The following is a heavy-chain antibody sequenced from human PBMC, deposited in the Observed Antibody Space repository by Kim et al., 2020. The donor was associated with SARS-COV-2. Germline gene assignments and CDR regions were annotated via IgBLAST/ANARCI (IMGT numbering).Heavy chain of an antibody. CDR2: INHSGST. Sequence: SETLSLTCAVYGGSFSGYYWSWIRQPPGKGLEWIGEINHSGSTNYNPSLKSRVTISVDTSKNQFSLKLSSVTAADTAVYYCARKSNAWSSWYDYWGQGTLVTVSS. D-gene: IGHD6-13*01. J-gene: IGHJ4*02. CDR1: GGSFSGYY. CDR3: ARKSNAWSSWYDY. V-gene: IGHV4-34*01.